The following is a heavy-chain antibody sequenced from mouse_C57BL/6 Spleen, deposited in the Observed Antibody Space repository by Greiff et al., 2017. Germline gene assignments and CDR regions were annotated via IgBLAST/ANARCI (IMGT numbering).Heavy chain of an antibody. CDR1: GYTFTSYW. Sequence: VQLQQPGAELVKPGASVKLSCKASGYTFTSYWMHWVKQRPGQGLEWIGMIHPNSGSTKYNEKFKSKATLTVDKSSSTAYMQLSSLTSEDSAVYYCARAYGSSYDYYAMDYWGQGTSVTVSS. V-gene: IGHV1-64*01. D-gene: IGHD1-1*01. CDR3: ARAYGSSYDYYAMDY. CDR2: IHPNSGST. J-gene: IGHJ4*01.